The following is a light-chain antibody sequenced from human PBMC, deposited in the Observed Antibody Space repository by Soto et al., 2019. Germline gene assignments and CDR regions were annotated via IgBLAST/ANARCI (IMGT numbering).Light chain of an antibody. J-gene: IGLJ2*01. Sequence: QSVLTKPAYVSGAPGQSIAISCTGTSSDVGSFNFVSWYQQHPGNVPKLIIYEVSNRPSGVSSRFSGSKSGDTASLIISGLQAEDEADYYCLSWTTRRALVFGGGTKLTVL. CDR1: SSDVGSFNF. CDR2: EVS. V-gene: IGLV2-14*01. CDR3: LSWTTRRALV.